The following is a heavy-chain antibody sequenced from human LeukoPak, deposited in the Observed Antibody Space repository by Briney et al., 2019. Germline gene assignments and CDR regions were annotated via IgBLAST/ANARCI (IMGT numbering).Heavy chain of an antibody. D-gene: IGHD3-22*01. Sequence: SVKVSCKVSGGTFSSYAISWVRQAPGQGLEWMGGIIPIFGTANYAQKFQGRVTITADESTSTAYMELSSLRSEDTAVYYCARGPYYYDSSGYYPFGYWGQGTLVTVSS. J-gene: IGHJ4*02. CDR1: GGTFSSYA. CDR3: ARGPYYYDSSGYYPFGY. CDR2: IIPIFGTA. V-gene: IGHV1-69*01.